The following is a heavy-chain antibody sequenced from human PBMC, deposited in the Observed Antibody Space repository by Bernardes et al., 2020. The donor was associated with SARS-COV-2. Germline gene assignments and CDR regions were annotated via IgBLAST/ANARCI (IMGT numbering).Heavy chain of an antibody. V-gene: IGHV3-30*03. CDR3: ARRGPRGNPKGLWTFYYFYAMDV. Sequence: GGSLRLSCAASGFTFSNYGMHWVRQGPGKGLEWVAVISDDGRNKNYADSVKGRFTISRDKSKNTVYLQMNSLRPEDTAVYYCARRGPRGNPKGLWTFYYFYAMDVWGQGTTVTVSS. J-gene: IGHJ6*02. CDR1: GFTFSNYG. D-gene: IGHD3-10*01. CDR2: ISDDGRNK.